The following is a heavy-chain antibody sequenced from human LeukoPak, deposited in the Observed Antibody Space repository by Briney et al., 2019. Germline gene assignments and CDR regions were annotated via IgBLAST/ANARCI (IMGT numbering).Heavy chain of an antibody. CDR2: IYYSGST. J-gene: IGHJ4*02. CDR3: ARSYYYDSSGYPGALGY. CDR1: GGSISTYY. Sequence: PSETLSLTCTVSGGSISTYYWSWIRQPPGKGLEWIGYIYYSGSTNYNPSLKSRVTISVDTSKNQFSLKLSSVTAADTAVYYCARSYYYDSSGYPGALGYWGQGTLVTVSS. V-gene: IGHV4-59*08. D-gene: IGHD3-22*01.